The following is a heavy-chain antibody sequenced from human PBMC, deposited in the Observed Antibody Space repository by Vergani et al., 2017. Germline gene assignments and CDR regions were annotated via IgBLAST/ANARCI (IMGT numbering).Heavy chain of an antibody. Sequence: EVQLVQSGAEVKKPGEPLNISCQISGYSFTNYWIGWVRQMPGKGLEWMGINHSADSDTRYSPSFQVQVTISVDKSISTAYLQRSRLRASDSAMYYCARRYGRDSSGSKYFDYWGQGTLVTVSS. CDR2: NHSADSDT. CDR1: GYSFTNYW. CDR3: ARRYGRDSSGSKYFDY. V-gene: IGHV5-51*01. J-gene: IGHJ4*02. D-gene: IGHD3-22*01.